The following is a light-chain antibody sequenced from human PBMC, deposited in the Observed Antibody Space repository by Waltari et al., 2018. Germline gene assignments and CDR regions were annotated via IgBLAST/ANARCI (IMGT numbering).Light chain of an antibody. J-gene: IGLJ3*02. CDR2: RSN. Sequence: QSVLTQPPSASGTPGQRVTISSSGSNSNIGSNYVYWYQQLPGTAPKLLIYRSNQRLSGVPDRFSASKSGTSASLAISGLRFEDEADYYCAAWDDSLSAWVFGGGTKLTVL. V-gene: IGLV1-47*01. CDR3: AAWDDSLSAWV. CDR1: NSNIGSNY.